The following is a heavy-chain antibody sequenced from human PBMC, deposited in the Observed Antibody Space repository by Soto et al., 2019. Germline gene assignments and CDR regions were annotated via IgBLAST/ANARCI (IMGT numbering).Heavy chain of an antibody. CDR3: ARGLSGDKVDY. CDR1: GGSISSGDYY. D-gene: IGHD7-27*01. V-gene: IGHV4-30-4*01. J-gene: IGHJ4*02. Sequence: QVQLQESGPGLVKPSQTLSLTCTVSGGSISSGDYYWSWIRQSPGKGLEWIGHIYDRGSTHSNPSLNSRVFILVDTSKNQFSLNLNSVTAADTAVYYCARGLSGDKVDYWGRGTLVTVSS. CDR2: IYDRGST.